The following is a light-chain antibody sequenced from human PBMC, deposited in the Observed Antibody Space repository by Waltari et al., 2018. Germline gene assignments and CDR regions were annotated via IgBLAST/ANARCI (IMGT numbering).Light chain of an antibody. Sequence: EIVLTQSPATLSLSPGESATLSCRASQSVNKYLDWFQQKPGQAPRLLIYGASNRAAGIPARVSGSGSATDFTLTISSLEPEDFAVYYCLKRAGGPLFGGGTKVE. CDR1: QSVNKY. CDR3: LKRAGGPL. J-gene: IGKJ4*01. CDR2: GAS. V-gene: IGKV3-11*01.